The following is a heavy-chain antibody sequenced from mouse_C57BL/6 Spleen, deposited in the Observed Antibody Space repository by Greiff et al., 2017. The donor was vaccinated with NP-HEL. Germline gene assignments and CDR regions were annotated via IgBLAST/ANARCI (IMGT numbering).Heavy chain of an antibody. J-gene: IGHJ4*01. Sequence: EVKLLEPGGGLVKPGGSLKLSCAASGFTFSDYGMHWVRQAPEKGLEWVAYISSGSSTIYYADTVKGRFTISRDKAKNTRFLQMTSLRSADTAMYYCARRRRGDYYAMDYWGQGTSVTGSS. CDR1: GFTFSDYG. V-gene: IGHV5-17*01. D-gene: IGHD2-12*01. CDR2: ISSGSSTI. CDR3: ARRRRGDYYAMDY.